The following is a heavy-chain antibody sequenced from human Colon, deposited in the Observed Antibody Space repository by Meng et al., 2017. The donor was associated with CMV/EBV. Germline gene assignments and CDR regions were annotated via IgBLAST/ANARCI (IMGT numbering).Heavy chain of an antibody. CDR1: GFTFSRYW. Sequence: GGSLRLSCAASGFTFSRYWMSWVRQAPGKGREWVANMRQDGNEKYYVDSVKGRFTISRDNAKNSLSLQMNSLRAEDTAMYYCASEWGTSGYWGQGTLVTVSS. CDR2: MRQDGNEK. D-gene: IGHD3-16*01. J-gene: IGHJ4*02. V-gene: IGHV3-7*01. CDR3: ASEWGTSGY.